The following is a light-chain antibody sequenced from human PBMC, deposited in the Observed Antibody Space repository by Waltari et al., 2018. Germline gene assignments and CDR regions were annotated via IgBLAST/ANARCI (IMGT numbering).Light chain of an antibody. J-gene: IGLJ3*02. CDR2: EVN. Sequence: QSALTQPASVSGSPGQSITIPCTGTSSDVGSYNLVSWYQQHPGKAPKLMIYEVNKRPSGVSNRFSGSKSGNTASLAITGLQADDEADYYCQSYDTSLSGSNWVFGGGTKLTVL. CDR3: QSYDTSLSGSNWV. V-gene: IGLV2-14*02. CDR1: SSDVGSYNL.